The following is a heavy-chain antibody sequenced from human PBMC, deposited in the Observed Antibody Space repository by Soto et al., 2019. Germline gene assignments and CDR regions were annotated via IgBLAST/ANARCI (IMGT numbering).Heavy chain of an antibody. CDR2: ISGSGGST. D-gene: IGHD5-12*01. V-gene: IGHV3-23*01. CDR3: AKDSGPYSGYDSYYFDY. Sequence: GGSLKLSCAASGFTFSSYAMSWVGQAPGKGLEWVSAISGSGGSTYYADSVKGRFTISRDNSKNTLYLQMNSLRAEDTAVYYCAKDSGPYSGYDSYYFDYWGQGTLVTVSS. J-gene: IGHJ4*02. CDR1: GFTFSSYA.